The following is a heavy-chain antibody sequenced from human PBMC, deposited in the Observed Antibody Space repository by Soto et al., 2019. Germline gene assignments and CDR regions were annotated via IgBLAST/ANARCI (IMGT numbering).Heavy chain of an antibody. V-gene: IGHV4-31*03. Sequence: PSETLSLTCTVSGGSISSGGYYLSWIRQHPGKGLEWIGYIYYSGSTYYNPSLKSRVTISVDTSKNQFSLKLSSVTAADTAVYYCAGTTSHQWYYMDVWGKGTTVTVSS. D-gene: IGHD1-7*01. CDR1: GGSISSGGYY. CDR2: IYYSGST. J-gene: IGHJ6*03. CDR3: AGTTSHQWYYMDV.